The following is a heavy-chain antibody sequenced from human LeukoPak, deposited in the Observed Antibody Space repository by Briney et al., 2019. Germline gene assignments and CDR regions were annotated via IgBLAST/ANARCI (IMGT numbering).Heavy chain of an antibody. V-gene: IGHV3-23*01. CDR3: ARDFWSGSGY. CDR1: GFTFSTYA. Sequence: GGSLRLSCAASGFTFSTYAMSWVRQAPGKGLEWVSSISGSGGGTYYADSVKGRFTISRDNSKNTLYLQMNSLRAEDTAVYYCARDFWSGSGYWGQGTLVTVSS. J-gene: IGHJ4*02. CDR2: ISGSGGGT. D-gene: IGHD3-3*01.